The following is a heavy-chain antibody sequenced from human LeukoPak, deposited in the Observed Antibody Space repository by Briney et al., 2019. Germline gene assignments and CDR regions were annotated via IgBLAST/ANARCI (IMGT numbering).Heavy chain of an antibody. D-gene: IGHD3-22*01. Sequence: GRSLRLSCAASGFTFSNYGMHWVRQAPGKGLEWVAVIAYDGSNKYYADSVKGRFTISRDNSKNTLFLQMNSLRAEDMAVYYCARVGSTDSPHAFDIWGQGTMVTVSS. CDR2: IAYDGSNK. J-gene: IGHJ3*02. CDR3: ARVGSTDSPHAFDI. V-gene: IGHV3-30*03. CDR1: GFTFSNYG.